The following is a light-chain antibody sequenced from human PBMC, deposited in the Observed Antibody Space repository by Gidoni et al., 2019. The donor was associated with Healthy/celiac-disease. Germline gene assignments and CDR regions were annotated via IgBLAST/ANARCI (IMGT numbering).Light chain of an antibody. CDR3: QAWDSSVWV. V-gene: IGLV3-1*01. Sequence: SSELTQPPPASVSPGQTASITCSGDKLGDKYACWYQQKPGQSPVLVIYQDSKRPSGIPERFSGSNSGNTATLTISGTQAMDEADYYCQAWDSSVWVFGGGTKLTVL. CDR1: KLGDKY. CDR2: QDS. J-gene: IGLJ3*02.